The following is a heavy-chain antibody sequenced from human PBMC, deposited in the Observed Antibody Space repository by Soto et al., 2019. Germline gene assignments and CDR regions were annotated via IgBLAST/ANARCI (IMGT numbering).Heavy chain of an antibody. D-gene: IGHD3-16*02. V-gene: IGHV4-39*01. CDR3: ARTIIFPGYRSYFDY. CDR2: IYYSGST. CDR1: GGSISSSSYY. J-gene: IGHJ4*02. Sequence: SETLSLTCTVSGGSISSSSYYWGWIRQPPGKGLEWIGSIYYSGSTYYNPSLKSRVTISVDTSKNQFSPELSSVTAADTAVYYFARTIIFPGYRSYFDYWGQGTLVTVSS.